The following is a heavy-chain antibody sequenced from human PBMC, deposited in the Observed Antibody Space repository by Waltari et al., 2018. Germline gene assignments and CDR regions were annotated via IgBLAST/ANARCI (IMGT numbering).Heavy chain of an antibody. J-gene: IGHJ4*02. Sequence: VQLVQSGAEVKKPGSSVKVSCKASGGTFSSYTISWVRQMPGKGLEWMGIIYPGDSDTRYSPSFQGQVTISADKSISTAYLQWSSLKASDTAMYYCARHMAPYYDSSGYPYWGQGTLVTVSS. CDR1: GGTFSSYT. CDR3: ARHMAPYYDSSGYPY. CDR2: IYPGDSDT. V-gene: IGHV5-51*01. D-gene: IGHD3-22*01.